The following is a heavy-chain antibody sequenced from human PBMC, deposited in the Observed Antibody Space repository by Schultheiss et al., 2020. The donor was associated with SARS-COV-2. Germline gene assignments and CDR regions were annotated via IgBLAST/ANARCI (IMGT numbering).Heavy chain of an antibody. CDR3: ARERIVVVQRRSCYMDV. D-gene: IGHD2-2*01. V-gene: IGHV4-31*03. CDR2: ISYSGNP. J-gene: IGHJ6*03. Sequence: SETLSLTCTVSGGSINSGNYYWSWIRQHPGKGLEWIAYISYSGNPYYNPSLKSRVTISVDTSKNQFSLKLSSVTAADTAVYYCARERIVVVQRRSCYMDVWGKGTTVTVSS. CDR1: GGSINSGNYY.